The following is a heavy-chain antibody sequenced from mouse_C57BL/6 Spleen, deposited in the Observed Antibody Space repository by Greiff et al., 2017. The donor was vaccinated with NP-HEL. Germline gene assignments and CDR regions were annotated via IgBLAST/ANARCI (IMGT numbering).Heavy chain of an antibody. CDR3: ARVDGYWYFDV. Sequence: QVQLQQPGAELVRPGSSVKLSCKASGYTFTSYWMDWVKQRPGQGLEWIGNIYPSDSETHYNQKFKDKATLTVDKSSSTAYMQLSSLTSEDSAVYYCARVDGYWYFDVWGTGTTVTVSS. CDR1: GYTFTSYW. J-gene: IGHJ1*03. CDR2: IYPSDSET. V-gene: IGHV1-61*01.